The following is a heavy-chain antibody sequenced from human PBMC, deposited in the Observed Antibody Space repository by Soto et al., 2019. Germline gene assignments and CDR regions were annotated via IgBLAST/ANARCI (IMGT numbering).Heavy chain of an antibody. J-gene: IGHJ4*02. CDR2: ITSSGSTI. D-gene: IGHD5-18*01. Sequence: GGSLRLSCAASEFTFSDYYMSWIRQAPGKGLEWVSYITSSGSTIYYADSVKGRFTISRDNAKNSLYLQMNSLRAEDTAVYYCAREKTSMVTVDYWVQGTLVTVSS. V-gene: IGHV3-11*01. CDR1: EFTFSDYY. CDR3: AREKTSMVTVDY.